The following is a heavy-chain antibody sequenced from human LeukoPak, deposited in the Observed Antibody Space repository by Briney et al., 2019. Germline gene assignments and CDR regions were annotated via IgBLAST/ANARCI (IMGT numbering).Heavy chain of an antibody. D-gene: IGHD2-15*01. Sequence: ASVKVSCKASGYTFTSFGISWVRQAPGQGLEWMGWINTYNGNTNYTPKLQGRVTMTTDTSTNTAYMELRSLTSDDTAVYFCARDCGSGTCYFFPWGQGALVIVSS. J-gene: IGHJ5*02. CDR1: GYTFTSFG. CDR3: ARDCGSGTCYFFP. V-gene: IGHV1-18*01. CDR2: INTYNGNT.